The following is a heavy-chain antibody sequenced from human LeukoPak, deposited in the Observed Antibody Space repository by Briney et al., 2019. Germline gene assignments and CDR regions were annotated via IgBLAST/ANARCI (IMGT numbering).Heavy chain of an antibody. Sequence: VSCXXXGGXXSXYAISWVRQAPGXGLEWMGGIIPIFGTANYAQKFQGRVTITADESTSTAYMELSSLRSEDTAVYYCARDRVFGVGYYFDYWGQGTLVTVSS. CDR1: GGXXSXYA. CDR2: IIPIFGTA. CDR3: ARDRVFGVGYYFDY. D-gene: IGHD2-8*01. J-gene: IGHJ4*02. V-gene: IGHV1-69*01.